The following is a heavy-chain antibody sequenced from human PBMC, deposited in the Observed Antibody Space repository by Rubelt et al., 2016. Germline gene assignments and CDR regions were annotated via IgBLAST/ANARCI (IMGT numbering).Heavy chain of an antibody. CDR3: SRALEY. V-gene: IGHV3-7*04. CDR2: INQDGRVT. J-gene: IGHJ4*02. Sequence: EVQLVESGGDLVQSGGSLRLSCAASGFTFSSYWMDWVRQAPGKGLEWVANINQDGRVTYYVDSVKGRFTTSGDNAKNSVYLQMNSLGAEDTAVYYCSRALEYLGQGTLVTVSS. CDR1: GFTFSSYW.